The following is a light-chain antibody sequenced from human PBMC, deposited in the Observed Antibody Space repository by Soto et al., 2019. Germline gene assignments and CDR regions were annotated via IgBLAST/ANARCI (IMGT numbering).Light chain of an antibody. CDR3: QQYGRSPYT. CDR1: QSITSNY. V-gene: IGKV3-20*01. CDR2: AVS. Sequence: EIVLTQSPGTLSLSPGERDTLSCRASQSITSNYLAWYQQKPGQAPRLLVYAVSGRPNGIPDRFSGSGSGNDFTLTISRLEPEECALYYCQQYGRSPYTFGQGTQLEIK. J-gene: IGKJ2*01.